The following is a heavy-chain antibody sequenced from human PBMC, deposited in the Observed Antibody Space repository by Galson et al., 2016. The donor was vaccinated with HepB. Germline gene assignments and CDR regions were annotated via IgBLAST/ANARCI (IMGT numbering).Heavy chain of an antibody. Sequence: SVKASCKASGYTFTNNYLHWVRQAPGQGLEWMGLIDPNSGRANYAQKFQDRVTMTSDTSTNTVYMEVRSLTSEDMAVFYCARDLNAISPGAVFDLWGQGTLVIVSS. CDR1: GYTFTNNY. D-gene: IGHD3-3*01. V-gene: IGHV1-46*01. CDR3: ARDLNAISPGAVFDL. J-gene: IGHJ4*02. CDR2: IDPNSGRA.